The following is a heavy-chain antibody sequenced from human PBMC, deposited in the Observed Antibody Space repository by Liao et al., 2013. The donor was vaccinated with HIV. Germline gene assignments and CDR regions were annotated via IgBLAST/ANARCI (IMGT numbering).Heavy chain of an antibody. V-gene: IGHV4-4*07. CDR1: GDSISSYY. CDR3: ARAVQGSGYAKRGLWSYYYMDV. CDR2: ISTSGST. J-gene: IGHJ6*03. D-gene: IGHD5-12*01. Sequence: QVQLQESGPGLVKPSETLSLTCIVSGDSISSYYWSWIRQPAGKGLEWIGRISTSGSTNYSPSLKSRVTISGDPSKKQFSLRLSSVTAADTAVYYCARAVQGSGYAKRGLWSYYYMDVWGKGTTVTVSS.